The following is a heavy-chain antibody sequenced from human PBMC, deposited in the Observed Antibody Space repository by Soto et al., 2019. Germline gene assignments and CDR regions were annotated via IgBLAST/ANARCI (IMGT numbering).Heavy chain of an antibody. D-gene: IGHD6-19*01. Sequence: PSETLSLTCAVYGGSFSGYYWSWIRQPPGKGLEWIGEINHSGSTNYNPSLKSRVTISVDTSKNQFSLELSSVTAADTAVYYCAIGVRGGAVAGYGDYYGMDVWGQGTTVTVSS. CDR3: AIGVRGGAVAGYGDYYGMDV. J-gene: IGHJ6*02. V-gene: IGHV4-34*01. CDR2: INHSGST. CDR1: GGSFSGYY.